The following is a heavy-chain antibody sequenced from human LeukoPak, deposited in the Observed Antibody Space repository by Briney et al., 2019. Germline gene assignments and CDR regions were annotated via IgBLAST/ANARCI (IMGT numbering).Heavy chain of an antibody. V-gene: IGHV1-8*03. CDR3: ARGSEPMGGLRFTS. Sequence: ASVKVSCKASGYTFTSYDINWVRQATGHGLEWMGWMNPNSGNTGYAQKFQGRVTITRNTSISTAYMELSSLRSEDTAVYYCARGSEPMGGLRFTSWGQGTLVTVSS. CDR1: GYTFTSYD. CDR2: MNPNSGNT. D-gene: IGHD5-12*01. J-gene: IGHJ4*02.